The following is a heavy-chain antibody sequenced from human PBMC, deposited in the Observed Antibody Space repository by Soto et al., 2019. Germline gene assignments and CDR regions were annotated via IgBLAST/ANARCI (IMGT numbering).Heavy chain of an antibody. D-gene: IGHD2-2*01. J-gene: IGHJ4*02. CDR2: ISGSGGST. Sequence: GGSLRLSCAASGFTFSSYAMSWVRQAPGKGLEWVSAISGSGGSTYYADSVKGRFTISRDNSKNTLYLQMNSLRAEDTAVYYCAKWQSFVVVPAANYFDYWGQGTLVTVSS. V-gene: IGHV3-23*01. CDR3: AKWQSFVVVPAANYFDY. CDR1: GFTFSSYA.